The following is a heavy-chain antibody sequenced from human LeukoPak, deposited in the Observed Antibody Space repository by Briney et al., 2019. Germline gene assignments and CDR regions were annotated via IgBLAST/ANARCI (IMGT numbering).Heavy chain of an antibody. CDR1: GGSISSYY. Sequence: SETLSLTCTVSGGSISSYYWSWIRQPPGKGLEWIGYIYTSGSTNYNPSLKSRVTISVDTSKNQFSLKLSSVTAADTAVYYCASISSSWYFGAFDIWGQGTMVTVSS. CDR3: ASISSSWYFGAFDI. J-gene: IGHJ3*02. CDR2: IYTSGST. D-gene: IGHD6-13*01. V-gene: IGHV4-4*09.